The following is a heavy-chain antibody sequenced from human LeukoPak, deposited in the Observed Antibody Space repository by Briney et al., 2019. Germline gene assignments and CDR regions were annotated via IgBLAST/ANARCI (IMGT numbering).Heavy chain of an antibody. Sequence: GGSLRLSCAASGFTFSSYWMHWFRQAPGKGLVWVSRINSDGSSTSYADSVKGRFTISRDNAKNTLYLQMNSLRAEYTAVYYCARRALGAARPRGPYYYMDVWGKGTTVTVSS. CDR2: INSDGSST. CDR3: ARRALGAARPRGPYYYMDV. J-gene: IGHJ6*03. CDR1: GFTFSSYW. V-gene: IGHV3-74*01. D-gene: IGHD6-6*01.